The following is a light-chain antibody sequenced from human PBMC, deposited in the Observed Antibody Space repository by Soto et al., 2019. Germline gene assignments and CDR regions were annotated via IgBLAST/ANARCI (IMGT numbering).Light chain of an antibody. CDR1: QSISSY. CDR3: QQSYSTLWP. V-gene: IGKV1-39*01. CDR2: AAS. J-gene: IGKJ5*01. Sequence: DIQMTQSPSSLSASVGDRVTITCRASQSISSYLNWYQQKPGKAPKLLIYAASILQSGVPSRFSGSGSGTDFTLTISSLQPEDFATYYCQQSYSTLWPFGQGTRLEIK.